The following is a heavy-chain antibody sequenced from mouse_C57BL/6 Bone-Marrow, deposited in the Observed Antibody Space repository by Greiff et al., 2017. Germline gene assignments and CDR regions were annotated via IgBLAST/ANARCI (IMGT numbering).Heavy chain of an antibody. CDR1: GYTFTSYG. J-gene: IGHJ4*01. Sequence: VKLMESGAELARPGASVKLSCKASGYTFTSYGISWVKQRTGQGLEWIGELYPRSGNTYYNEKFKGKATLTADKSSSTAYMELRSLTSEDSAVYFCARRAYYGSSYGAMDYWGQGTSVTVSS. V-gene: IGHV1-81*01. D-gene: IGHD1-1*01. CDR2: LYPRSGNT. CDR3: ARRAYYGSSYGAMDY.